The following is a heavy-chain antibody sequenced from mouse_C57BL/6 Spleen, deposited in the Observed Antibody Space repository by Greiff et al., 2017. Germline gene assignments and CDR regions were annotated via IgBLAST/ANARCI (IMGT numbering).Heavy chain of an antibody. J-gene: IGHJ2*01. Sequence: EVNLVESGGDLVKPGGSLKLSCAASGFTFSSYGMSWVRQTPDKRLEWVATISSGGSYTYYPDSVKGRFTISRDNAKNTLYLQMSSLKSEDTAMYYCARQGTTVGDFDYWGQGTTLTVSS. D-gene: IGHD1-1*01. V-gene: IGHV5-6*01. CDR2: ISSGGSYT. CDR1: GFTFSSYG. CDR3: ARQGTTVGDFDY.